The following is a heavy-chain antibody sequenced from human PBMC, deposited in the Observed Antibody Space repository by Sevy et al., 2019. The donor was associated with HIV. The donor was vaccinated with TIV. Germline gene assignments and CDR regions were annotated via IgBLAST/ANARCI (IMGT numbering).Heavy chain of an antibody. J-gene: IGHJ3*02. V-gene: IGHV3-23*01. CDR3: AKTIFGVAQVFDM. CDR2: ISDNGGET. D-gene: IGHD3-3*01. Sequence: GGSLRLSCAFSGFNFGSYSMNWVRQGPGKGLEWVAGISDNGGETYEAVSVKGRFTVARDNSKNTLFLQMNSLRAEDTAVYYCAKTIFGVAQVFDMWGQGTMVTVSS. CDR1: GFNFGSYS.